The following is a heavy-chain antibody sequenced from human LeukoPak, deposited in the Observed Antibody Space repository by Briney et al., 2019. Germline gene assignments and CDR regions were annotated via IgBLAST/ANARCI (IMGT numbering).Heavy chain of an antibody. D-gene: IGHD2/OR15-2a*01. Sequence: PGGSLRLSCAASGLTVTDNYFSWVRQAPGKGLEWVSVIFPDGRTYHADSVKGRFTISRDRPKNTLLLQMNSLRADDTALYHCARTNTVYGDFDYWGQGFLVTVSS. J-gene: IGHJ4*02. CDR3: ARTNTVYGDFDY. V-gene: IGHV3-53*01. CDR2: IFPDGRT. CDR1: GLTVTDNY.